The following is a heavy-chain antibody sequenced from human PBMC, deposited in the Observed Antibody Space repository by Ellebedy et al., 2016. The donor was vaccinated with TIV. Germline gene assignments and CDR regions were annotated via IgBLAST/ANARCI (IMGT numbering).Heavy chain of an antibody. CDR2: IYYSGST. Sequence: SETLSLXXTVSGGSISSGGYYWSWIRQHPGTGLEWIGYIYYSGSTYYNPSLKSRITMSVDTSTNQFSLKLSSVTAADTAVYYCARLSIVVVPHYYMDVWGKGTTVTVSS. V-gene: IGHV4-31*03. J-gene: IGHJ6*03. CDR3: ARLSIVVVPHYYMDV. CDR1: GGSISSGGYY. D-gene: IGHD2-2*01.